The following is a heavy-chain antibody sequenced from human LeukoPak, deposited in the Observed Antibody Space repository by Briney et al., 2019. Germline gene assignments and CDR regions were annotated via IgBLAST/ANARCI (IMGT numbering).Heavy chain of an antibody. CDR1: GGSISSYY. J-gene: IGHJ3*01. V-gene: IGHV4-59*01. CDR2: IYYSGSP. Sequence: PSETLSLTCTVSGGSISSYYWSWIRQPPRKGLEWIGYIYYSGSPTYNPSLKSRVTISVDTSKNQFSLQLSSVTAADTAVYYCAGDVMSTALDAFDVWGQGTMVTVSS. CDR3: AGDVMSTALDAFDV. D-gene: IGHD1-1*01.